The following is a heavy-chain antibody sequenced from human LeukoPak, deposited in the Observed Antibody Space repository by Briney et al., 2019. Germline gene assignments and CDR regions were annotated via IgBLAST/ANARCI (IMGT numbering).Heavy chain of an antibody. CDR2: ISWNSGSI. J-gene: IGHJ4*02. Sequence: GGSLRLSCAASGFTFDDYAMHWVRQAPGKGLEWVSGISWNSGSIGYADSVKGRFTISRDNAKNSLYPQMNSLRAEDTALYYCAKELTSTIVGATQGFDYWGQGTLVTVSS. CDR1: GFTFDDYA. CDR3: AKELTSTIVGATQGFDY. V-gene: IGHV3-9*01. D-gene: IGHD1-26*01.